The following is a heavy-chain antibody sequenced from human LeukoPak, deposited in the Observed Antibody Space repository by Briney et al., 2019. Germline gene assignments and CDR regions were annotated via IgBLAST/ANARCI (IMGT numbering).Heavy chain of an antibody. CDR3: ARGTSNYDILTGYYPAASIDY. V-gene: IGHV4-4*02. D-gene: IGHD3-9*01. CDR2: IYHSGST. Sequence: SGTLSLTCAVSGGSISSSNWWSWVRQPPGKGLEWIGEIYHSGSTNYNPSLKSRVTISVDKSKNQFSLKLSSVTAADTAVYYCARGTSNYDILTGYYPAASIDYWGQGTLVT. CDR1: GGSISSSNW. J-gene: IGHJ4*02.